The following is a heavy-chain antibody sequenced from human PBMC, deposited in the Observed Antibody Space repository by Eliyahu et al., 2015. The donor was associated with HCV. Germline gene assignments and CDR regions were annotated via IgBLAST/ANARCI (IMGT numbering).Heavy chain of an antibody. V-gene: IGHV2-5*02. J-gene: IGHJ4*02. CDR1: GFSLSTSGVG. CDR2: IYWDDDK. CDR3: AHVANNPLWFGESLPGAFDY. D-gene: IGHD3-10*01. Sequence: QITLKESGPTLVKPTQTLTLTCTFSGFSLSTSGVGVGWIRQPPGKALEWLALIYWDDDKRYSPSLKSRLTITKDTSKNQVVLTMTNMDPVDTATYYCAHVANNPLWFGESLPGAFDYWGQGTLVTVSS.